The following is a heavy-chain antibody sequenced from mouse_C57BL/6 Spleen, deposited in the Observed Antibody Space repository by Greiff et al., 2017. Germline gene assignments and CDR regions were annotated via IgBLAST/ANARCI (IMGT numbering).Heavy chain of an antibody. CDR1: GYTFTSYW. V-gene: IGHV1-52*01. J-gene: IGHJ1*03. Sequence: QVQLQQPGAELVRPGSSVKLSCKASGYTFTSYWMHWVKQRPIQGLEWIGNIDPSDSETHYNQKFKDKATLTVDKSSSTAYMQLSSLTSDDSAVYYCAREGGLRGYFDVWGTGTTVTVSS. D-gene: IGHD1-1*01. CDR2: IDPSDSET. CDR3: AREGGLRGYFDV.